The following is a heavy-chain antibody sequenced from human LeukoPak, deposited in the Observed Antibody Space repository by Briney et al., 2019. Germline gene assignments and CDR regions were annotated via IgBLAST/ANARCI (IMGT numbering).Heavy chain of an antibody. D-gene: IGHD6-19*01. V-gene: IGHV3-66*01. CDR1: GFTVSNNY. Sequence: GGSLRLSCAASGFTVSNNYMTWVRQAPGKGLEWLSVIYSDGSTYYADSVKDRFTISRDNSKNTLYLQMNSLRAEDTAVYYCARDKVAVAGKTWFDPWGQGTLVTVSS. CDR3: ARDKVAVAGKTWFDP. CDR2: IYSDGST. J-gene: IGHJ5*02.